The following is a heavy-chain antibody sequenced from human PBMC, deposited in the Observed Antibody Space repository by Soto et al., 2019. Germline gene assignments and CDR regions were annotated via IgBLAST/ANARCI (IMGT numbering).Heavy chain of an antibody. V-gene: IGHV4-34*01. Sequence: QVQLQQWGAGLLKPSETLSLTCAVYGGSFSGYYWSWIRQPPGKGLEWIGEINHSGSTNYNPSLNSRVTISVDTSKNQFSLKLSSVTAADTAVYYCARPQQLDAFDIWGQGTMVTVSS. CDR1: GGSFSGYY. CDR3: ARPQQLDAFDI. J-gene: IGHJ3*02. CDR2: INHSGST. D-gene: IGHD6-13*01.